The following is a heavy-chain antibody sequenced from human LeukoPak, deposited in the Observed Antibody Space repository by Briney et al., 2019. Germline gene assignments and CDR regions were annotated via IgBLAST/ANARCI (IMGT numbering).Heavy chain of an antibody. V-gene: IGHV1-24*01. J-gene: IGHJ4*02. Sequence: ASVKVSCKVSGYTLTELSMNWVRQAPGKGLEWMGGFDPEDGETIYAQKFQGRVTMTEDTSTDTAYMELSSLRSEDTAVYYCATRDYVWGSYPQALDYWGQGTLVTVSS. CDR2: FDPEDGET. CDR3: ATRDYVWGSYPQALDY. D-gene: IGHD3-16*02. CDR1: GYTLTELS.